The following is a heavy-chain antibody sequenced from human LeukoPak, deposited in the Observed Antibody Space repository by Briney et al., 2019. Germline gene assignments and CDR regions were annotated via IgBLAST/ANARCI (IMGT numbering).Heavy chain of an antibody. CDR2: IIPIFGTA. V-gene: IGHV1-69*01. Sequence: SVKVSCKASGGTFSSYAISWVRQAPGQGLEWMGGIIPIFGTANYAQKFQGRVTITADESTSTAYMELSSLRSEDTAVYYCAKDQDIVVVPAAIVAFDIWGQGTMVTVSS. D-gene: IGHD2-2*01. CDR1: GGTFSSYA. CDR3: AKDQDIVVVPAAIVAFDI. J-gene: IGHJ3*02.